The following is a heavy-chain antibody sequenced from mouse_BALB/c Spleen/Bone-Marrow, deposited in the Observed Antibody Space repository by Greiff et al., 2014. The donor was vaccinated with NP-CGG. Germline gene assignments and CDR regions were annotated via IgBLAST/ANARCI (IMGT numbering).Heavy chain of an antibody. V-gene: IGHV1-67*01. CDR2: ISTYSGNT. J-gene: IGHJ4*01. CDR3: ARGSSPYYYAMDY. D-gene: IGHD1-1*01. CDR1: GYTFTDYA. Sequence: QVHVKQSGPELVRPGVSVKISCKGSGYTFTDYAMHWVKQSHAKSLEWTGVISTYSGNTNYNQKFKGKATMTVDKSSSTAYMELARLTSEDSAIYYCARGSSPYYYAMDYWGQGTSVTVSS.